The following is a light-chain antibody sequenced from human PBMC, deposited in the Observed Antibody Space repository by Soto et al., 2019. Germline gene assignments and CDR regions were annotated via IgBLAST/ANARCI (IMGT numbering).Light chain of an antibody. V-gene: IGKV1-5*03. CDR2: KAS. CDR1: QSISSW. CDR3: QQYYRYPWT. Sequence: DIQMTQSPSTLSASVGDRVTITCRASQSISSWLAWYQQKPGKAPKLLIYKASSLEGGVPSRFSCSGSGTEITLNTNILQSDDFAAYYCQQYYRYPWTFGQGTKVEIK. J-gene: IGKJ1*01.